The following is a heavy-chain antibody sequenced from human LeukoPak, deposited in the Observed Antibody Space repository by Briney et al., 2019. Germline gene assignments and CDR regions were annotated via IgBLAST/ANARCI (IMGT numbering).Heavy chain of an antibody. D-gene: IGHD2-15*01. CDR1: GFTFSSYA. J-gene: IGHJ3*02. Sequence: GGSLRLSCAASGFTFSSYAMSWVRQAPGKGLEWVSAISGSGGTTYYADSVKGRFTISRGNSKNTLYLQMNSLRAEDTAVYYCARLYCSGGSCYSGDAFDIWGQGTMVTVSS. V-gene: IGHV3-23*01. CDR2: ISGSGGTT. CDR3: ARLYCSGGSCYSGDAFDI.